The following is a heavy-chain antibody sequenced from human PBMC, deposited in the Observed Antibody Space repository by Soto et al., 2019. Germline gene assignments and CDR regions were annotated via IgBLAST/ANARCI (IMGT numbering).Heavy chain of an antibody. CDR3: AAPWSSNAFDI. D-gene: IGHD6-13*01. V-gene: IGHV1-69*06. Sequence: GASVKVSCKASGGTFSSYAISWVRQAPGQGLEWMGGIIPIFGTANYAQKFQGRVTITADKSTSTAYMELSSLRSEDTAVYYCAAPWSSNAFDIWGQVPMVTVSS. CDR1: GGTFSSYA. CDR2: IIPIFGTA. J-gene: IGHJ3*02.